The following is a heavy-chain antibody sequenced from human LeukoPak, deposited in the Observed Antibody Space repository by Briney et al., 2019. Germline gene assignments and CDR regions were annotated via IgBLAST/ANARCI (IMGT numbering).Heavy chain of an antibody. Sequence: PSETLSLTCAVYGGSFSGYYWSWIRQPPGKGLEWIGEINHSGSTNYNPSLKSRVTISVDTSKNQFSLKLSSVTAADTAVYYCARAYVDTAMVVATPRIDYWGQGTLVTVSS. J-gene: IGHJ4*02. CDR3: ARAYVDTAMVVATPRIDY. CDR2: INHSGST. V-gene: IGHV4-34*01. CDR1: GGSFSGYY. D-gene: IGHD5-18*01.